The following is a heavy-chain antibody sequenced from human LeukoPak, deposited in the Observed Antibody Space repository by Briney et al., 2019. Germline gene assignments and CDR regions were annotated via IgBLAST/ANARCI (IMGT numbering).Heavy chain of an antibody. CDR2: INSSGGST. J-gene: IGHJ4*02. V-gene: IGHV1-46*01. CDR3: ATLGYYYGSGSPYFDY. D-gene: IGHD3-10*01. Sequence: ASVKVSCKASGYTFTGYYMHWVRQAPGQGLEWMGIINSSGGSTSYAQKFQGRVTMTRDMSTSTVYMELSSLRSEDTAVYYCATLGYYYGSGSPYFDYWGQGTLVTVSS. CDR1: GYTFTGYY.